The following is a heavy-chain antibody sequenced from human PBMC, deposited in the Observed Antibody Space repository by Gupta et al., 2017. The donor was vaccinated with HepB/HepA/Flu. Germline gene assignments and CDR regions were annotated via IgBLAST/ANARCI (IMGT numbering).Heavy chain of an antibody. CDR1: GGSISSGDYY. Sequence: QVQLQESGPGLVKPPQTLSLTCTVSGGSISSGDYYWSWIRQPPGKGLEWIGYIYYSGSTYYNPSLKSRVTISVETSKNQFSLKLSSVTAADTAVYYCARDINYGDYGEAWFDPWGQGTLVTGSS. J-gene: IGHJ5*02. V-gene: IGHV4-30-4*01. CDR3: ARDINYGDYGEAWFDP. D-gene: IGHD4-17*01. CDR2: IYYSGST.